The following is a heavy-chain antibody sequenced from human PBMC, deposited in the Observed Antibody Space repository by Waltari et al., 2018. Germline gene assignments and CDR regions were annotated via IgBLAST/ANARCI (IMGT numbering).Heavy chain of an antibody. CDR2: INHSGST. J-gene: IGHJ3*02. D-gene: IGHD3-10*02. CDR3: ARVALDYVGAFDI. Sequence: QVQLQQWGAGLLKPSETLSLTCAVYGGSFSGYYWSWIRQPPGKGLEWIGEINHSGSTNYSPSLKSRVTISVDTSKNQFSLKLSSVTAADTAVYYCARVALDYVGAFDIWGQGTMVTVSS. CDR1: GGSFSGYY. V-gene: IGHV4-34*01.